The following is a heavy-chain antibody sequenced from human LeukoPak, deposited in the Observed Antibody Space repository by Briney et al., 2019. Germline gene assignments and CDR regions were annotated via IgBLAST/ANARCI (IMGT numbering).Heavy chain of an antibody. J-gene: IGHJ5*02. CDR3: ARKGQLWFQYNWFDP. CDR2: INHSGST. V-gene: IGHV4-34*01. CDR1: GGSFSGYY. Sequence: PSETLSLTCAVYGGSFSGYYWSWIRQPPGKGLEWIGEINHSGSTNYNPSLKSRVTISVDTSKNQFSLKLSSVTAADTAVYYCARKGQLWFQYNWFDPWGQGTLVTVSS. D-gene: IGHD5-18*01.